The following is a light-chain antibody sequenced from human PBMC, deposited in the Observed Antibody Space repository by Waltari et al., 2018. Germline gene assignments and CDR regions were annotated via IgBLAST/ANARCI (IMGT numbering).Light chain of an antibody. J-gene: IGKJ4*01. Sequence: EVVLTQSPGSRSLSPGERATLSCRASQSVCSSYLAWYQQKPGQAPRLLIYDASSRATGIPDRFSGSGSGTDFTLIISRLEPEDFAVYYCQHFGSSHSFGGGTKVEIK. V-gene: IGKV3-20*01. CDR2: DAS. CDR3: QHFGSSHS. CDR1: QSVCSSY.